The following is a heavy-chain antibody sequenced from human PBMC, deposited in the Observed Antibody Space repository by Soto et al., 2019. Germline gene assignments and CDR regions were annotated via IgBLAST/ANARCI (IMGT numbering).Heavy chain of an antibody. D-gene: IGHD6-13*01. CDR1: GGSISSTSYY. V-gene: IGHV4-39*07. CDR3: ARGSGSSWNWFDP. CDR2: INHSGGT. J-gene: IGHJ5*02. Sequence: SETLSLTCTVSGGSISSTSYYWVWIRQPPGKGLEWIGEINHSGGTNYNPSLKSRVAISVDTSKSQFSLKLTSVTAADTAVYYCARGSGSSWNWFDPWGQGTLVTVSS.